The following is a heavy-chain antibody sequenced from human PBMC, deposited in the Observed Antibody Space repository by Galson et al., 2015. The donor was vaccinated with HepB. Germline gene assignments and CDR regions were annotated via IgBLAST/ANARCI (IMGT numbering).Heavy chain of an antibody. Sequence: SLRLSCATSGFAFGDYAMSWLRQAPGGGLEWVAFSGSKALGGTIKYAASVKDRFTISRDDSKGIAYLQVNSLETGGTAVYYCTRSQDFWTAHPGWFDPWGRGTLVIVSS. V-gene: IGHV3-49*03. D-gene: IGHD3/OR15-3a*01. CDR1: GFAFGDYA. CDR3: TRSQDFWTAHPGWFDP. J-gene: IGHJ5*02. CDR2: SGSKALGGTI.